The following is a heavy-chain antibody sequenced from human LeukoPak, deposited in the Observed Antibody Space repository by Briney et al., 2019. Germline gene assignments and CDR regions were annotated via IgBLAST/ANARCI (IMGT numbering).Heavy chain of an antibody. Sequence: GGSLRLSCAASGFTFSSYSMNWVRQAPGKGLEWVSYISSSSSTIYYADSVKGRFTISRDNAKNSLYLQMNSLRAEDTAVYYCARTMVRGVLDAFDIWGQGTMVTVSS. CDR1: GFTFSSYS. CDR3: ARTMVRGVLDAFDI. CDR2: ISSSSSTI. D-gene: IGHD3-10*01. J-gene: IGHJ3*02. V-gene: IGHV3-48*04.